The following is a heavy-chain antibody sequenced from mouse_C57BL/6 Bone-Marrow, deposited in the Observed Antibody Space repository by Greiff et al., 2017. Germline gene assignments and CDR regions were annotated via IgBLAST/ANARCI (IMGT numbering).Heavy chain of an antibody. J-gene: IGHJ3*01. D-gene: IGHD2-3*01. V-gene: IGHV1-69*01. CDR3: ARAGWLLRAWFAY. Sequence: QVQLQQPGAELVMPGASVKLSCKASGYTFPSYWMHWVKQRPGQGLEWIGEIDPSDSYTNYNQKFKGKSTLTVDKSSSTAYMQLSSLTSEDSAVYYCARAGWLLRAWFAYWGQGTLVTVSA. CDR1: GYTFPSYW. CDR2: IDPSDSYT.